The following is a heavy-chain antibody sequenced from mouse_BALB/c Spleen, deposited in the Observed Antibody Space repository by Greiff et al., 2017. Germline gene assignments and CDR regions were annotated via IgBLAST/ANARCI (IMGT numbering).Heavy chain of an antibody. CDR3: TRGGYYGSSHYFDY. Sequence: EVQLQQSGTVLARPGASVKMSCKASGYTFTSYWMHWVKQRPGQGLEWIGAIYPGNSDTSYNQKFKGKAKLTAVTSTSTAYMELSSLTNEDSAVYYCTRGGYYGSSHYFDYWGQGTTLTVSS. CDR1: GYTFTSYW. CDR2: IYPGNSDT. V-gene: IGHV1-5*01. D-gene: IGHD1-1*01. J-gene: IGHJ2*01.